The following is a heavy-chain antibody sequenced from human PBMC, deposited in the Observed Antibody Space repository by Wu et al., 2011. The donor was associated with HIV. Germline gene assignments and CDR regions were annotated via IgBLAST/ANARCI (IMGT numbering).Heavy chain of an antibody. V-gene: IGHV1-69*05. J-gene: IGHJ4*02. CDR1: EAPFSSYA. Sequence: GAEVKTLVRREGLLQGFWEAPFSSYAISWVRQAPGQGLEWMGGIIPIFGTANYAQKFQGRVTITTDESTSTAYMELSSLRSEDTAMYYCARDFGGDGDSWGQGTLVTVSS. CDR2: IIPIFGTA. CDR3: ARDFGGDGDS. D-gene: IGHD2-21*01.